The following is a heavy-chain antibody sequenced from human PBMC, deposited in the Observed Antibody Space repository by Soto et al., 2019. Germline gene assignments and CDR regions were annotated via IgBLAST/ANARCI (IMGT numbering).Heavy chain of an antibody. D-gene: IGHD3-10*01. CDR3: ATSYGSGYRAFDF. J-gene: IGHJ4*02. Sequence: QVQLVQSGAEVKRPGSSVKVSCKASGDTFNFYSINWVRQAPGLGLEWMGRVNPILRMSNYAQRFQGRVTMTADKSTSTAYMELSGLRSEDTAIYYCATSYGSGYRAFDFWCQGALVTVSS. CDR1: GDTFNFYS. V-gene: IGHV1-69*04. CDR2: VNPILRMS.